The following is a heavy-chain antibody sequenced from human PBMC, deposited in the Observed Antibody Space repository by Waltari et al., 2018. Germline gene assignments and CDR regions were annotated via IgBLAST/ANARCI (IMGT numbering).Heavy chain of an antibody. J-gene: IGHJ4*02. V-gene: IGHV3-30*01. CDR3: ARWGTSSSSPLDY. CDR2: ISYDGSNK. CDR1: GFTFSSYA. D-gene: IGHD6-6*01. Sequence: QVQLVESGGGVVQPGRSLSLSCAASGFTFSSYAMPWVRQAPGKGLEWVSVISYDGSNKYYADSVKGRFTISRDNSKNTLYLQMNSLRAEDTAVYYCARWGTSSSSPLDYWGQGTLVTVSS.